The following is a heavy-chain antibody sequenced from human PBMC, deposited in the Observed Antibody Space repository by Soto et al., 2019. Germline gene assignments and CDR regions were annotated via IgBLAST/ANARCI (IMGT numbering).Heavy chain of an antibody. Sequence: ASVKVSCKASGYIFTSYYIHWVRQAPGQGLEWMGWINPFDGSRMFAQSFQGRVTMTRDTSTSTVYMEVSSLRSEDTAVYYCSRVDRGETSHFDQRGQGTLATVS. J-gene: IGHJ5*02. D-gene: IGHD4-17*01. CDR1: GYIFTSYY. CDR3: SRVDRGETSHFDQ. V-gene: IGHV1-46*03. CDR2: INPFDGSR.